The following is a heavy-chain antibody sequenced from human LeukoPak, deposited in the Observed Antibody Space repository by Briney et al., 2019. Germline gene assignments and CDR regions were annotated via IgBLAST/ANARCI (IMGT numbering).Heavy chain of an antibody. CDR3: AREVEYFSAFDI. Sequence: PSETLSLTCAVYGGSFSGYYWSWIRQPPGKGLEWIGEINHSGSTNYNPSLKSRVTISVDTSKNQFSLKLSSVTAADTAVYYCAREVEYFSAFDIWGQGTMVTVSS. D-gene: IGHD2/OR15-2a*01. J-gene: IGHJ3*02. CDR2: INHSGST. V-gene: IGHV4-34*01. CDR1: GGSFSGYY.